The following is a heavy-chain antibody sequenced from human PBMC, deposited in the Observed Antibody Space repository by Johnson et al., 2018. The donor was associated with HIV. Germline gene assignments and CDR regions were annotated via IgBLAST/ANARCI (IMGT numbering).Heavy chain of an antibody. CDR3: ARDSRLRTRAVGWADAFDI. J-gene: IGHJ3*02. D-gene: IGHD4-17*01. CDR1: GFTVSSNY. CDR2: IYSGGST. V-gene: IGHV3-66*01. Sequence: VQLVESGGGVVQPGGSLRLSCAASGFTVSSNYMSWVRQAPGKGLEWVSVIYSGGSTYYANSVKGRFTISRDNSKNTLYLQMGSLRAEDMAVYYCARDSRLRTRAVGWADAFDIWGQATMVSVSS.